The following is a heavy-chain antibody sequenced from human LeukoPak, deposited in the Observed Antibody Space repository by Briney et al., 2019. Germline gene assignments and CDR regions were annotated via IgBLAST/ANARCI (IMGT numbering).Heavy chain of an antibody. CDR2: IYSSGST. CDR3: AREDWFDP. V-gene: IGHV4-4*07. CDR1: GDSISSYY. J-gene: IGHJ5*02. Sequence: SETLSLTCTVSGDSISSYYWNWIRQPAGKGLEWIGRIYSSGSTNYNPSLRSRVTMSVDTSKNQFSLNLSSVTAAGTAIYYCAREDWFDPWGQGTLVTVSS.